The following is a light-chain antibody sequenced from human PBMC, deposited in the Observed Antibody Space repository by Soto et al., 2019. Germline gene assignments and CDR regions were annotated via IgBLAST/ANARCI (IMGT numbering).Light chain of an antibody. CDR2: STN. J-gene: IGLJ2*01. CDR3: AAWDDRLSGV. CDR1: SSNIGTNT. Sequence: QSVLTQPPSASGTPGQRVTISCSGSSSNIGTNTVNWYQQLPGSAPKLLIYSTNRRPSGVPDRFSGSQSGTSASLAISGLQSEDEGDYYCAAWDDRLSGVFGGGTKVTVL. V-gene: IGLV1-44*01.